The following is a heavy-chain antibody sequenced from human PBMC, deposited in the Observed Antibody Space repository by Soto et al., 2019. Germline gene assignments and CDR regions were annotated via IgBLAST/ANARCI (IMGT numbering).Heavy chain of an antibody. Sequence: EVRLLESGGGLAQPGGSRRLSCAASGFTFSSSAMNWVRQAPGKGLEWVSSIRVGGGDTFYADSVRGRFTVSRDISRNTLYLQMNRLRAEDTAIYYCAKCSVGTVRTSGWCNRFDPWGQGTLVTVSS. CDR3: AKCSVGTVRTSGWCNRFDP. D-gene: IGHD6-19*01. J-gene: IGHJ5*02. CDR1: GFTFSSSA. CDR2: IRVGGGDT. V-gene: IGHV3-23*01.